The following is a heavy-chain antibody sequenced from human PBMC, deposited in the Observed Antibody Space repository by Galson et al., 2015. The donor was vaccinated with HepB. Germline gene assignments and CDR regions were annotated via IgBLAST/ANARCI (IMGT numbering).Heavy chain of an antibody. V-gene: IGHV3-30-3*01. CDR2: ISYDGSNK. Sequence: SLRLSCAASGFTFSSYAMHWVRQAPGKGLEWVAVISYDGSNKYYADSVKGRFTISRDNSKNTLYLQMNSLRAEDTAVYYCAREPVVVVGYYYYGMDVWGQGTTVTVSS. J-gene: IGHJ6*02. CDR1: GFTFSSYA. CDR3: AREPVVVVGYYYYGMDV. D-gene: IGHD2-15*01.